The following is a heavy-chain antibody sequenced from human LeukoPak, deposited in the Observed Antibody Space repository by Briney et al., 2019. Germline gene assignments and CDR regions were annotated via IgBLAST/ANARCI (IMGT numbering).Heavy chain of an antibody. CDR1: GFTFSRYW. V-gene: IGHV3-74*01. Sequence: GGSLRLSCAASGFTFSRYWMHWVRQTPGKGLVWVSRINSDGSSTRYADSVKGRFTISRDIAKNTLDLQMSSLRAEDTAVYYCARVDCSGGSCYFDYWGQGTLVTVSS. D-gene: IGHD2-15*01. J-gene: IGHJ4*02. CDR3: ARVDCSGGSCYFDY. CDR2: INSDGSST.